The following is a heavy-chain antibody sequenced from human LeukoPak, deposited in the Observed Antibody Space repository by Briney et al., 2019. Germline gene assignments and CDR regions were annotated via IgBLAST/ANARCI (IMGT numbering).Heavy chain of an antibody. CDR1: GGSLSGYY. CDR2: INHSGDT. J-gene: IGHJ3*02. D-gene: IGHD1-26*01. Sequence: SGTLSLTCAVYGGSLSGYYWSWIRQPPGKGLEWIGEINHSGDTNYNPSLKSRVTMSVDTSKNQFSLKLSSVTAADTAVYYCARDRFLVRRIVGATTGTAFDIWGQGTMVTVSS. CDR3: ARDRFLVRRIVGATTGTAFDI. V-gene: IGHV4-34*01.